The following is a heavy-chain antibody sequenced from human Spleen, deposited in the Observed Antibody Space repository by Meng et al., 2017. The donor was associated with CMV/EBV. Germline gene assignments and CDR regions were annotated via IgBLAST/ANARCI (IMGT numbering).Heavy chain of an antibody. CDR2: IIPVFGTP. Sequence: TFSNYASSWVRHAPGQELEWMGGIIPVFGTPNYAQMFQGRVKITADESTNTTYMELSSLRSEDTAVYYCARDYRYCTRTSCYGLYYWGQGTLVTVSS. J-gene: IGHJ4*02. D-gene: IGHD2-2*01. CDR3: ARDYRYCTRTSCYGLYY. V-gene: IGHV1-69*01. CDR1: TFSNYA.